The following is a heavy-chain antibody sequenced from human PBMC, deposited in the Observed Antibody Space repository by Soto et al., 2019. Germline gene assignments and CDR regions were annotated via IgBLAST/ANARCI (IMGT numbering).Heavy chain of an antibody. CDR3: ATSYGSGYRAFDY. D-gene: IGHD3-10*01. CDR2: INPILSMS. CDR1: GDTFAFHS. V-gene: IGHV1-69*02. J-gene: IGHJ4*02. Sequence: QVQLVQSGAEVKRPGSSVKVSCKASGDTFAFHSINWVRQAPGLGLEWMGRINPILSMSNYAQRFQGRVPMTADKSTSTAYMVLSSLRSEDTAIYYCATSYGSGYRAFDYWGQGALVTVSS.